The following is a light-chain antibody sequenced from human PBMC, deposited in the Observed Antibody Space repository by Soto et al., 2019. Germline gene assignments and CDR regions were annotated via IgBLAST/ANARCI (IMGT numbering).Light chain of an antibody. CDR2: DVS. CDR1: GSDVGRYNY. J-gene: IGLJ1*01. Sequence: QSALTQHASVSGSPGQSITISCTGTGSDVGRYNYVSWYQQYPGKAPKLTIYDVSNRPLGVSNRFSGSKSGNTASLTISGLQAEDEADYYCCSSTSSSPYVFGTGTKVTVL. CDR3: CSSTSSSPYV. V-gene: IGLV2-14*01.